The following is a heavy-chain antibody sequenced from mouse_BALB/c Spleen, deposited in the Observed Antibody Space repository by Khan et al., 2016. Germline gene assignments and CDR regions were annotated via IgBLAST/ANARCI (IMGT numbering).Heavy chain of an antibody. D-gene: IGHD1-2*01. Sequence: EVQLQESGPGLVKPSQSLSLTCTVTGYSITSDYAWNWIRQFPGNKLEWMGYISYSGSTRYYPSLKSRISITRDTSKNQFFLQLNSVPTEDTATSFCARTPTAYCTMDYWGQGASVTVSS. V-gene: IGHV3-2*02. CDR1: GYSITSDYA. CDR2: ISYSGST. CDR3: ARTPTAYCTMDY. J-gene: IGHJ4*01.